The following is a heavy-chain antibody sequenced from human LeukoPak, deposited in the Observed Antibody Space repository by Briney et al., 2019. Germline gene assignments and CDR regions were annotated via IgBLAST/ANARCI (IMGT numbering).Heavy chain of an antibody. CDR1: GFTFSSYE. CDR3: ARESPGATRDY. D-gene: IGHD1-26*01. Sequence: GGSLRLSCAASGFTFSSYEMNWVRQAPGKGLEWVSYISGSRGAIYYADSVKGRFTISKDNAKNSLYLQMNSLRAEDTAVYYCARESPGATRDYWGQGTLVTVSS. J-gene: IGHJ4*02. V-gene: IGHV3-48*03. CDR2: ISGSRGAI.